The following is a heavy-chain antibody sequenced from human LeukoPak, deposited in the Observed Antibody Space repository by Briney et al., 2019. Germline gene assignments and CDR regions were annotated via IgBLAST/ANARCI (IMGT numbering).Heavy chain of an antibody. Sequence: GGSLRLSCAASGFTFHDYAMHWVRQAPGKGLEWVSLISWDGGSTYYADSVKGRFTISRDNSKNSLYLQMNSLRAEDTALYYCGKDGMDTAMVNSRYYYYYMDVWGKGTTVTVSS. J-gene: IGHJ6*03. CDR2: ISWDGGST. D-gene: IGHD5-18*01. CDR3: GKDGMDTAMVNSRYYYYYMDV. V-gene: IGHV3-43D*03. CDR1: GFTFHDYA.